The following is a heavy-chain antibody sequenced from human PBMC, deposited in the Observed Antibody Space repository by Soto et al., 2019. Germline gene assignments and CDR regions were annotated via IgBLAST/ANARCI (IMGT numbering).Heavy chain of an antibody. D-gene: IGHD5-12*01. CDR1: GFSFSSYA. J-gene: IGHJ5*02. CDR2: ISARGGRL. V-gene: IGHV3-23*01. CDR3: AKGSIEYSASVDP. Sequence: EVQLLESGGGLVQPGGSLRLACTASGFSFSSYAMVWVRQAPGKGLEWVSVISARGGRLYFADSVKGRFTISRDNSKNVLSLEMNNRRAEDTATYCCAKGSIEYSASVDPWGQGTLVLVSS.